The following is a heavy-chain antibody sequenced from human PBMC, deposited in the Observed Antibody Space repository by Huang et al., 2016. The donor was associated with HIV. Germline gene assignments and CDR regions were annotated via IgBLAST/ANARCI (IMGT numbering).Heavy chain of an antibody. D-gene: IGHD3-10*01. CDR3: ARLPGSITMIRGVITDPY. CDR1: GGSIRSDNCY. CDR2: IYFSGGT. V-gene: IGHV4-39*02. Sequence: QLQLQESGPGLVKPSETLSLTCTVSGGSIRSDNCYWGWIRQPPGQGLELIGSIYFSGGTDDNPSRKRRGTITVDTSKNHFSLRMRSVTAADTAVYYCARLPGSITMIRGVITDPYWGQGTLVTVSS. J-gene: IGHJ4*02.